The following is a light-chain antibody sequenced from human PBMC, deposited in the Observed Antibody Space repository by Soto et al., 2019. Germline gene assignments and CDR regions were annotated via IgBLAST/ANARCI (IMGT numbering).Light chain of an antibody. V-gene: IGLV1-40*01. CDR1: SSNIGTGYD. Sequence: QSVLTLPPSVSGAPGQRVTISCTGSSSNIGTGYDVHWYQQLPGTAPKLLIYGNTNRPSGVPDRVSGSKSGTSASLAITGLQAEDEADYYCQSYDSSLSGYVFGTGTKLTVL. CDR3: QSYDSSLSGYV. CDR2: GNT. J-gene: IGLJ1*01.